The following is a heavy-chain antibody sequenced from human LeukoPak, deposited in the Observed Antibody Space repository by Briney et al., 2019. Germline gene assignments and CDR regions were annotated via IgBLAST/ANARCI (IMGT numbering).Heavy chain of an antibody. Sequence: SVKVSCKASGGTFSSNAISWVRQAPGQGLEWMGGIIPIFSTADYAQKFQGRLTINADESTSTAYMELSSLRSEDTAVYYCARSRDRDGCNSAYWYFDLWGRGTLVTVSS. J-gene: IGHJ2*01. CDR1: GGTFSSNA. CDR3: ARSRDRDGCNSAYWYFDL. D-gene: IGHD5-24*01. CDR2: IIPIFSTA. V-gene: IGHV1-69*13.